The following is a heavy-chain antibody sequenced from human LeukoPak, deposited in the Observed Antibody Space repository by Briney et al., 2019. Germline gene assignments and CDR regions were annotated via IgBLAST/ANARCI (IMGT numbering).Heavy chain of an antibody. V-gene: IGHV3-23*01. D-gene: IGHD1-26*01. Sequence: GGSLRLSCAASGFTFSSYAMTWVRQAPGKGLGWVSAISDRRGDTYYADSVKGRFTISRDNSKNTLYLQMNGLRAEDTAVYYCAKGYRGNYDYWGQGTLVTVSS. CDR1: GFTFSSYA. CDR3: AKGYRGNYDY. J-gene: IGHJ4*02. CDR2: ISDRRGDT.